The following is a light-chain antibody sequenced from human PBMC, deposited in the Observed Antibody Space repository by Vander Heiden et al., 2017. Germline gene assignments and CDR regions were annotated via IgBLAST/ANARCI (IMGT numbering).Light chain of an antibody. CDR3: SSYAGSNTYVV. CDR2: EVS. J-gene: IGLJ2*01. V-gene: IGLV2-8*01. CDR1: SSDVGGYNY. Sequence: QSALTQPPSASGSPGQSVTISCPGTSSDVGGYNYVSWYQQHPGKAPQLMIYEVSKRPSGVPDRFSGSKSGNTASLTVSGLQAEDEADYYCSSYAGSNTYVVFGGGTKLTVL.